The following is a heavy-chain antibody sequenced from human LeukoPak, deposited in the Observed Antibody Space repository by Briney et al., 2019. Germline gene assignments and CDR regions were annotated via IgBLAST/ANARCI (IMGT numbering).Heavy chain of an antibody. V-gene: IGHV4-59*08. Sequence: SETLSLTCTVSGGSISSYYWSWIRQPPGKGLEWIGYIYYSGSTNHNPSLKSRVTISVDTSKNQFSLKLSSVTAADTAVYYCASPGGYGNYYGMDVWGQGTTVTVSS. CDR3: ASPGGYGNYYGMDV. J-gene: IGHJ6*02. D-gene: IGHD5-12*01. CDR2: IYYSGST. CDR1: GGSISSYY.